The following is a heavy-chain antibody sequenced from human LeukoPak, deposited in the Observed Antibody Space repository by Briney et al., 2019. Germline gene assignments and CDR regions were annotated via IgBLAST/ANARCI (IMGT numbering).Heavy chain of an antibody. CDR1: GFTFSSYG. CDR2: IGYDGTNE. V-gene: IGHV3-33*01. Sequence: AGGSLRLSCAASGFTFSSYGMHWVRQAPDNGLEWVALIGYDGTNEYYADSMKGRFTISRDNSKNTLYLQMKSLRAEDTAVYYCARDFYCSRTSCYAPSFDYWGQGTLVTVSS. D-gene: IGHD2-2*01. J-gene: IGHJ4*02. CDR3: ARDFYCSRTSCYAPSFDY.